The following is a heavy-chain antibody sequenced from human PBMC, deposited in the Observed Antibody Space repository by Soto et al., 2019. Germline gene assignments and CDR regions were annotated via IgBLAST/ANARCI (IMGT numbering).Heavy chain of an antibody. CDR3: AYHPRAPIMVATGYYYGMDV. Sequence: ASVKVSCKASGYTFTSYGISWVRQAPGQGLEWMGWISAYNGNTNYAQKLQGRVTMTTDTSTSTAYMELRSLRSDDTAVYYCAYHPRAPIMVATGYYYGMDVWGQGTTVTVSS. J-gene: IGHJ6*02. CDR2: ISAYNGNT. V-gene: IGHV1-18*01. D-gene: IGHD5-12*01. CDR1: GYTFTSYG.